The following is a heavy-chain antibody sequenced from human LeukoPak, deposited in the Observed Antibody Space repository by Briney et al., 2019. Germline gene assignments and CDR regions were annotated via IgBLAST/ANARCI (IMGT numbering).Heavy chain of an antibody. CDR1: GFTFSSYW. J-gene: IGHJ4*02. V-gene: IGHV3-7*01. D-gene: IGHD2-21*02. Sequence: PGGSLRLSCAASGFTFSSYWMSWARQAPGKGLEWVANIKQDGSEKYYVDSVKGRFTIFRDNAKNSLYLQMNSLRAEDTAVYYCARDKHIVVVTAILDYWGQGTLVTVSS. CDR2: IKQDGSEK. CDR3: ARDKHIVVVTAILDY.